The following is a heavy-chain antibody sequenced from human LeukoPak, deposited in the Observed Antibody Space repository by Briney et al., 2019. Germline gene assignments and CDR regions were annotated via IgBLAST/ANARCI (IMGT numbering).Heavy chain of an antibody. J-gene: IGHJ4*02. V-gene: IGHV5-51*01. CDR3: ARLRRRDGYKIDY. CDR1: GYSFTSYW. CDR2: IYPADSDT. Sequence: GESLNISCKGSGYSFTSYWIGWVRQMPGKGLEWMGIIYPADSDTRYSPSFQGQVTISADKSISTAYLQWSSLKASDTAMYYCARLRRRDGYKIDYWGQGTLVTVSS. D-gene: IGHD5-24*01.